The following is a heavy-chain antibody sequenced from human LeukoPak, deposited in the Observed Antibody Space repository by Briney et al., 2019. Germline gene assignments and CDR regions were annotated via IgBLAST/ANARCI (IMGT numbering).Heavy chain of an antibody. J-gene: IGHJ6*03. Sequence: PGGSLRLSCAASGFTFSSYSMNWVRQAPGKGLEWVSSISSSSSYIYYADSVKGRFTISRDNAKNSLYLQMNSLRAEDTAVYYCARDGYPMGGDVVRFLEWSNYYYYYMDVWGKGTTVTVSS. V-gene: IGHV3-21*01. CDR1: GFTFSSYS. CDR3: ARDGYPMGGDVVRFLEWSNYYYYYMDV. CDR2: ISSSSSYI. D-gene: IGHD3-3*01.